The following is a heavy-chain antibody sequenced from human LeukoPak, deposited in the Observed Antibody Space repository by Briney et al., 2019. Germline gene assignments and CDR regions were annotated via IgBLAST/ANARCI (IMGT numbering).Heavy chain of an antibody. CDR3: ARATASNWFDP. J-gene: IGHJ5*02. CDR1: GFTFSSYW. D-gene: IGHD2-21*01. Sequence: PGGSLRLSCAASGFTFSSYWMSWVRQAPGKGLEWVASIKEDGGETNYLDSVKGRLTISRDNAKNSLYLQMNSLRAEDTAVYYCARATASNWFDPWGQGTLVPVSS. V-gene: IGHV3-7*01. CDR2: IKEDGGET.